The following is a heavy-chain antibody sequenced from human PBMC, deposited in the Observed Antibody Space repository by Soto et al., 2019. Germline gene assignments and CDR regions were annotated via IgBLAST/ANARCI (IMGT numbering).Heavy chain of an antibody. CDR2: LWFDGSKR. CDR3: ARGRPKAISTLPLLDS. J-gene: IGHJ4*02. CDR1: GFTFSTYG. Sequence: QVQLVESGGGVVQPGRSLRLSCAASGFTFSTYGMHWVRQAPGKGLEWVAVLWFDGSKRYYGDSVKGRFTISRDISENTLYLQMDSLRAEDTAVYYCARGRPKAISTLPLLDSWRQGTLVTVSS. V-gene: IGHV3-33*01. D-gene: IGHD2-21*01.